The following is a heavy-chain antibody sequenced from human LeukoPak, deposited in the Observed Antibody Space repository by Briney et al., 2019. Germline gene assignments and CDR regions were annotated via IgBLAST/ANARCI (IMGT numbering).Heavy chain of an antibody. D-gene: IGHD2-15*01. Sequence: SETLSLTCTVSGGSISDYYWNWVRQPPGKGLEWIGYIDYSGSTNYNPSLKSRVTISADTSKNQFSLKLSSVTAANTAVYYCARLVHCSGGSCYSAGGRDWFDPWAQGTLVTVSS. CDR3: ARLVHCSGGSCYSAGGRDWFDP. CDR2: IDYSGST. V-gene: IGHV4-59*08. CDR1: GGSISDYY. J-gene: IGHJ5*02.